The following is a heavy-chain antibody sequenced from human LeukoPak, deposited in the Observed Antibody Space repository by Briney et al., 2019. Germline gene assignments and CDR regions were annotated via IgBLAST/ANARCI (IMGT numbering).Heavy chain of an antibody. Sequence: GGSLRLSCAASGCTFSSYAMSWVRQAPGKGLEWVSSISSSSSYIYYADSVKGRFTISRDNAKNSLYLQMNSLRAEDTAVYYCARGLGLGHPDLKENDYFDYWGQGTLVTVSS. D-gene: IGHD2-15*01. CDR3: ARGLGLGHPDLKENDYFDY. J-gene: IGHJ4*02. CDR1: GCTFSSYA. CDR2: ISSSSSYI. V-gene: IGHV3-21*01.